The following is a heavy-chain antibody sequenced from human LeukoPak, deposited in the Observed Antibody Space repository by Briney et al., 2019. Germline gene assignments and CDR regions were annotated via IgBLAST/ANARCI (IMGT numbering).Heavy chain of an antibody. Sequence: SVKVSCKASGGTFSSYAISWVRQAPGQGLEWMGGIIPIFGTANYAQKFQGRVTITADESTSTAYMELSTLRSEDTAVYYCAPPPRRGDYAFDYWGQGTLVTVSS. CDR1: GGTFSSYA. CDR3: APPPRRGDYAFDY. CDR2: IIPIFGTA. J-gene: IGHJ4*02. V-gene: IGHV1-69*13. D-gene: IGHD4-17*01.